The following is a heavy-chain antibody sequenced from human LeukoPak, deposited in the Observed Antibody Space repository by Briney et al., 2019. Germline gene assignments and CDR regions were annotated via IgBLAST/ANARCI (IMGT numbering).Heavy chain of an antibody. CDR3: ARGLTIYDILTAYYTFPYFDY. Sequence: KPSETLSLTCSVSGGSMSSYYWSWLRQPPGKGLEWIGYIYYSGSTNYNPSLKSRVTISVDTSNNQFSLNLSSVTAADTAVYYCARGLTIYDILTAYYTFPYFDYWGQGTLVTVSS. V-gene: IGHV4-59*01. CDR2: IYYSGST. CDR1: GGSMSSYY. D-gene: IGHD3-9*01. J-gene: IGHJ4*02.